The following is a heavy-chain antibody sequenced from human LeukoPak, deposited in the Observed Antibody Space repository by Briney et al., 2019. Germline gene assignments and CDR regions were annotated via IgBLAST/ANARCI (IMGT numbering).Heavy chain of an antibody. J-gene: IGHJ4*02. CDR1: GFTFSSYA. CDR3: AKAERYCSGGSCYTDFDY. D-gene: IGHD2-15*01. CDR2: ISGSGGST. Sequence: GSLRLSCAASGFTFSSYAMSWVRQAPGKGLEWVSAISGSGGSTYYADSVKGRFTISRDNSKNTLYLQMNSLRAEDTAVYYCAKAERYCSGGSCYTDFDYWGQGTLVTVSS. V-gene: IGHV3-23*01.